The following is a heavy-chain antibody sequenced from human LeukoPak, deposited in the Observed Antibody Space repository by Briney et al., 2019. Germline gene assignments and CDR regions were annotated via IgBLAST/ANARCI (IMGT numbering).Heavy chain of an antibody. V-gene: IGHV3-7*01. Sequence: PGGSLRLSCAASGFTFSGHWMSWVRQAPGKGLEWVASIRQDGSEKHYVDSVEGRFTISRDNAKNSLHLQMNSLRAEDTAVYYCAKVFYYDSSGYSLIDYWGQGTLVTVSS. D-gene: IGHD3-22*01. CDR2: IRQDGSEK. J-gene: IGHJ4*02. CDR1: GFTFSGHW. CDR3: AKVFYYDSSGYSLIDY.